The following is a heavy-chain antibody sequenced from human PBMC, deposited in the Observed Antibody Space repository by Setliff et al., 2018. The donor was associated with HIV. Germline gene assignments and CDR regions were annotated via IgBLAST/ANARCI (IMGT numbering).Heavy chain of an antibody. CDR1: GFTFGDYA. Sequence: PGGSLRLSCAASGFTFGDYAMSWVRQAPGKGLEWVGFIKSDAYGGTGDYAASVRGRFTISRDDSQTIACLQMNSLKTEDTAVYYCAKAWGSGYPSFESALMFDVWGQGTLVTVSS. CDR2: IKSDAYGGTG. D-gene: IGHD3-16*01. V-gene: IGHV3-49*04. CDR3: AKAWGSGYPSFESALMFDV. J-gene: IGHJ4*02.